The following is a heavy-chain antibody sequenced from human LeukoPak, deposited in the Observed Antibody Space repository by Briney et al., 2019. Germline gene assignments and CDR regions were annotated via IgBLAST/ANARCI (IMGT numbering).Heavy chain of an antibody. Sequence: QPGGSLRLSCAASGFTFSTYGMHWVRQGPGKGLEWVAVIWYDGSNEYYVDSVKGRFTISRDNSKSTLYLQMNSLRAEDTAVYYCFSARDSTGDGYWGQGTLVTVSS. CDR3: FSARDSTGDGY. V-gene: IGHV3-33*01. CDR1: GFTFSTYG. CDR2: IWYDGSNE. D-gene: IGHD2-21*01. J-gene: IGHJ4*02.